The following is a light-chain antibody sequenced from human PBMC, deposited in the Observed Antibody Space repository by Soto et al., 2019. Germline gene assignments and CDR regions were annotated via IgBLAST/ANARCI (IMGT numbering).Light chain of an antibody. CDR2: EVS. CDR1: SSDVGAYKY. Sequence: SVLTHPASVSGSPGQSVTISCTGTSSDVGAYKYVSWYQQHPGKAPKLMIYEVSNRPSGVSNRFSGSKSGNTASLTISGLQADDEADYYCNSYAGDIIRFVFGTGTKVTVL. J-gene: IGLJ1*01. CDR3: NSYAGDIIRFV. V-gene: IGLV2-14*01.